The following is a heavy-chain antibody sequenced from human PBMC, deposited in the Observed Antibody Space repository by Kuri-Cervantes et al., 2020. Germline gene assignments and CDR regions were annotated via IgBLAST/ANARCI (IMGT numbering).Heavy chain of an antibody. Sequence: GGSLRLSCAASGFIVSSNYMSWVRQAPGKGLECVSVIFAEGDTYYADSVKGRFTISRDNAKNSLFLQMNSLRAEDTALYYCAKDCERYCDGDCYSSDSWGQGTLVTVSS. V-gene: IGHV3-53*05. D-gene: IGHD2-21*02. CDR2: IFAEGDT. J-gene: IGHJ4*02. CDR1: GFIVSSNY. CDR3: AKDCERYCDGDCYSSDS.